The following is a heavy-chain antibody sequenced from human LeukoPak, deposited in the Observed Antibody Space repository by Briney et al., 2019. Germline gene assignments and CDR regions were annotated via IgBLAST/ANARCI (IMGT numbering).Heavy chain of an antibody. Sequence: GGSLRLSCAASGFTFSSYSMNWVRQAPGKGLEWVSSISSSSSYIYYADSVKGRFTISRDNSKNTLYLQMNSLRAEDTAVYYCARALNYYDSSGYYYVGYFDYWGQGTLVTVSS. CDR1: GFTFSSYS. CDR3: ARALNYYDSSGYYYVGYFDY. V-gene: IGHV3-21*04. J-gene: IGHJ4*02. CDR2: ISSSSSYI. D-gene: IGHD3-22*01.